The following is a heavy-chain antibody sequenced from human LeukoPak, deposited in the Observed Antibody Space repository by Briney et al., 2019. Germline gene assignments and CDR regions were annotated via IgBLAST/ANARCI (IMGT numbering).Heavy chain of an antibody. Sequence: GASVKVSCQASGYTFTSYYMHWVRQAPGQGLEWMGIINPSGGSTSYAQKFQGRVTMTRDMSTSTVYMELSSLRSEDTAVYYCARVDSSSVYYYYYYMDVWGKGTTVTVSS. CDR3: ARVDSSSVYYYYYYMDV. V-gene: IGHV1-46*01. CDR2: INPSGGST. J-gene: IGHJ6*03. D-gene: IGHD6-6*01. CDR1: GYTFTSYY.